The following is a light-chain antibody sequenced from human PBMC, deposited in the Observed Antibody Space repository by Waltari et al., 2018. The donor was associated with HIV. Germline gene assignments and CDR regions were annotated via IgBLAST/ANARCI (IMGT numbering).Light chain of an antibody. V-gene: IGLV2-18*02. J-gene: IGLJ2*01. CDR3: SSYTSIHVV. CDR2: EVS. CDR1: SSDVGSYNR. Sequence: QSALTQPPSVSGSPGQSVTISCTGTSSDVGSYNRVSWYQQPPGTAPKLMIYEVSNWPSGVPDRFSGSKSGNTASLTISGLQAEDEADYYCSSYTSIHVVFGGGTKLTVL.